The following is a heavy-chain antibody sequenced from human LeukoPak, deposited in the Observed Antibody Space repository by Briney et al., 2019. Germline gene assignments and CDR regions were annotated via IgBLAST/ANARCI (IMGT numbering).Heavy chain of an antibody. CDR2: ISSSSSYI. CDR3: AREGAVAGDY. V-gene: IGHV3-21*01. D-gene: IGHD6-19*01. J-gene: IGHJ4*02. CDR1: GFTFSSYS. Sequence: GGSLRFSCAASGFTFSSYSMNWVRQAPGKGLEWVSSISSSSSYIYYADSVKGRFTISRDNAKNSLYLQMNSLRAEDTAVYYCAREGAVAGDYWGQGTLVTVSS.